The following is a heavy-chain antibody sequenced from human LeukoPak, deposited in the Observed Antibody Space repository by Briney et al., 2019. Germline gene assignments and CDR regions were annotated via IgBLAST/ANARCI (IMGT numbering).Heavy chain of an antibody. CDR3: ARSYGSGNYFDY. J-gene: IGHJ4*02. V-gene: IGHV4-59*01. Sequence: SETLSLTCTVSGGSISNYYWSWIRQPPGKGLEWIGYIYYSGSAKYNPSLKSRVTISVDTSKNQFSLKLSPVTAADTAVYYCARSYGSGNYFDYWGQGTLVTVSS. D-gene: IGHD3-10*01. CDR2: IYYSGSA. CDR1: GGSISNYY.